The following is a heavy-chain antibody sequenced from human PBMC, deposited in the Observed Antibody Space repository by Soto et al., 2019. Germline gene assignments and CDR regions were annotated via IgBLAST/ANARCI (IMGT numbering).Heavy chain of an antibody. J-gene: IGHJ6*02. D-gene: IGHD6-19*01. CDR2: IGSSGGST. CDR3: ANDPAVAATFSSGMDV. V-gene: IGHV3-23*01. Sequence: GGSLRLACAASGCTFSSDAMSWGRQSPWKGLEWGSAIGSSGGSTYYADSVKGRFTIYRDNPKNTLYLQMNSLRAEDTAAYYCANDPAVAATFSSGMDVWGQGTTVTVSS. CDR1: GCTFSSDA.